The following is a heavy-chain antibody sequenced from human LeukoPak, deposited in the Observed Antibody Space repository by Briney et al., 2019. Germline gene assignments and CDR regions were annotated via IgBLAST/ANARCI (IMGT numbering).Heavy chain of an antibody. CDR2: ITSSASTI. CDR3: AKPSLYYYDTSGYYRYWYFDL. J-gene: IGHJ2*01. V-gene: IGHV3-48*03. Sequence: GGSLRLSCAASGFTFSNYEMNWVRQAPGKGLEWVSYITSSASTIYYADSVKGRFTISRDNAKNSLYLQMNSLRAEDTAVYYCAKPSLYYYDTSGYYRYWYFDLWGRGTLVTVSS. D-gene: IGHD3-22*01. CDR1: GFTFSNYE.